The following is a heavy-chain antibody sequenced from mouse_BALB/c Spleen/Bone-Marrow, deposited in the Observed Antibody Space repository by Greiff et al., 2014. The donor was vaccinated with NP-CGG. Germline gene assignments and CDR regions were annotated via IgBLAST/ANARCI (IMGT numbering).Heavy chain of an antibody. CDR1: GFTFSDYY. D-gene: IGHD4-1*01. CDR2: ISDGGSYT. V-gene: IGHV5-4*02. Sequence: DVQLEESGGGLVTPGGSLKLSCAASGFTFSDYYMYWVRQTPEKRLEWVATISDGGSYTYYPDSVKGRFTNSRGIANKNLYLQMSSLKSEDTAMYYCARYHGIQGYAMDYWGQGTSVTVSS. J-gene: IGHJ4*01. CDR3: ARYHGIQGYAMDY.